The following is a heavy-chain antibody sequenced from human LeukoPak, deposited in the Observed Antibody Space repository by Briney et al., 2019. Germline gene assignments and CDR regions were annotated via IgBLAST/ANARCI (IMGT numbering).Heavy chain of an antibody. Sequence: GGSLRLSCAASGFTFSKAWMSWVHQAPGKGLEWVGHIKATPDGGTTEYGAPVKGRFTISRDDSKTTLYLQMNSLKSEDTAVYFCTTLPGYSYGYLQDYWGQGTLVTVSS. J-gene: IGHJ4*02. V-gene: IGHV3-15*01. CDR3: TTLPGYSYGYLQDY. CDR2: IKATPDGGTT. D-gene: IGHD5-18*01. CDR1: GFTFSKAW.